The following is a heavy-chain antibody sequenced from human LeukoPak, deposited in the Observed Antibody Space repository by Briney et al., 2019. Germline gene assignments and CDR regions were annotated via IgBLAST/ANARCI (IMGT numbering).Heavy chain of an antibody. D-gene: IGHD5-18*01. CDR2: IYYSGST. Sequence: SETLSLTCSVSDDSISSYYWSWIRQPPGKGLEWIGYIYYSGSTSYNPSLKSRVTMSVDTSKNQFSLKLSFVTAADTAVYYCATIRDTALRYWYFDLWGRGTLVIVSS. CDR1: DDSISSYY. CDR3: ATIRDTALRYWYFDL. V-gene: IGHV4-59*03. J-gene: IGHJ2*01.